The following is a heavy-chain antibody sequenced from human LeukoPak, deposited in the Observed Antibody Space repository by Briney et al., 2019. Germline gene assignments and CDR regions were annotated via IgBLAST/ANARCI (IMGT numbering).Heavy chain of an antibody. Sequence: ASVKVSCKVSGYTLTELSMHWVRQAPGRGLEWMGGFDPEDGETIYAQKFQGRVTMTEDTSTDTAYMELSSLRSEDTAVYYCATTARGYSYGYFVYWGQGTLVTVSS. D-gene: IGHD5-18*01. V-gene: IGHV1-24*01. CDR2: FDPEDGET. J-gene: IGHJ4*02. CDR1: GYTLTELS. CDR3: ATTARGYSYGYFVY.